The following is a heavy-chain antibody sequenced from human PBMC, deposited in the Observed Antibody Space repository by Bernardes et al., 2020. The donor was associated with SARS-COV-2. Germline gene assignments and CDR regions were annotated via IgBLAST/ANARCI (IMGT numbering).Heavy chain of an antibody. D-gene: IGHD2-15*01. Sequence: SETLSLTCSVSGGSISFGSNYWTWIRQPPGKGLEWIGYIYYPGSINYNPSLKSRVTISVDTSKNQFSLKLTSVTAADTAVYYCVRGTGFCSGGSCGWIDPWGQGTLVSVSS. CDR1: GGSISFGSNY. J-gene: IGHJ5*02. V-gene: IGHV4-61*01. CDR3: VRGTGFCSGGSCGWIDP. CDR2: IYYPGSI.